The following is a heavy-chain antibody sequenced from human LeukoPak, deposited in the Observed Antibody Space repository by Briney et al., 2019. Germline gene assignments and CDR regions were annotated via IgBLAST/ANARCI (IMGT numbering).Heavy chain of an antibody. J-gene: IGHJ4*02. D-gene: IGHD3-22*01. CDR2: IYYSGST. CDR1: GGSISSGDYY. CDR3: ARNPSPEYYDSSGYYHYFDY. Sequence: SETLSLTCTVSGGSISSGDYYWSWIRQPPGKGLEWIGYIYYSGSTYYNPSLKSRVTISVDTSKNQFSLKLSSVTAADTAVYYCARNPSPEYYDSSGYYHYFDYWGQGTLVTVSS. V-gene: IGHV4-30-4*01.